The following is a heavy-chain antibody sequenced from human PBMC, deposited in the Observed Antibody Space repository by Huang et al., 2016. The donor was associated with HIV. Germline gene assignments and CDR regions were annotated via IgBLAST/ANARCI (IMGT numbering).Heavy chain of an antibody. CDR3: ASQHIGAAATWF. V-gene: IGHV4-39*01. Sequence: QLQLQESGPGQVKPSETLSLTCTVSGDFISSTNYYWGWIRQSPGKGLEWVGSVYQGGSTNYNPYRKGRVTLSVDTSRNQFALRLNSVTAADTAVYYCASQHIGAAATWFWGRGTQVAVSS. CDR2: VYQGGST. CDR1: GDFISSTNYY. J-gene: IGHJ4*02. D-gene: IGHD6-13*01.